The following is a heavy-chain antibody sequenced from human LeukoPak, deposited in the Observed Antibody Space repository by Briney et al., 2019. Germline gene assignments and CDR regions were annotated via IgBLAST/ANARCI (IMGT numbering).Heavy chain of an antibody. D-gene: IGHD3-10*01. CDR2: IHTSGST. V-gene: IGHV4-4*07. Sequence: PETLSLTCTVSGGSISSYYWSWIRQPAGKGLEWIGRIHTSGSTNYNPSLKSRVTMSADTSKNQFSLKLSSVTAADTAVYYCAKDINTVGVIRWFDPWGQGTLVTVSS. CDR3: AKDINTVGVIRWFDP. CDR1: GGSISSYY. J-gene: IGHJ5*02.